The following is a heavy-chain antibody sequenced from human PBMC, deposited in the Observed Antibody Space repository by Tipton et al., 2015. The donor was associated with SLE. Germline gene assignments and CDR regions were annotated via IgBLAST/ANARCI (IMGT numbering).Heavy chain of an antibody. CDR2: INHGGST. D-gene: IGHD4-17*01. Sequence: TLSLTCSIYGGSFGGYYWSWIRQPPGKGLEWIGEINHGGSTNYNPSLKSRVTISVDTSKNQFSLKLSSVTAADTAGYYCARHLATRADYGDYINVFDSWGQGTLVTVSS. CDR3: ARHLATRADYGDYINVFDS. V-gene: IGHV4-34*01. J-gene: IGHJ4*02. CDR1: GGSFGGYY.